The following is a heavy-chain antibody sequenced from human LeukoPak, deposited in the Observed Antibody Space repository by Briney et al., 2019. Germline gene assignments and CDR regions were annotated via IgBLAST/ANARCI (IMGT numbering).Heavy chain of an antibody. Sequence: GGSVRLSCAASGFTFDDYGMGWVRQAPGKGPEWVSVINWNGGSTGYVDSVKGRLTIYRDNAKHSLYLKMDSLRAEDTALYYCARDLYSSGWYVFDYWGQGTLVTVSS. V-gene: IGHV3-20*04. CDR2: INWNGGST. J-gene: IGHJ4*02. CDR3: ARDLYSSGWYVFDY. D-gene: IGHD6-19*01. CDR1: GFTFDDYG.